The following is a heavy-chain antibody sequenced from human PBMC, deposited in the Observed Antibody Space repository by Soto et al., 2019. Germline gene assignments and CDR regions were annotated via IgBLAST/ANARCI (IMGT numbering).Heavy chain of an antibody. CDR2: INHSGST. Sequence: SETLSLTCAVYGGSFSGYYWSWIRQPPGKGLEWIGEINHSGSTNYNPSLKSRVTISVDTSKNQFSRKLSSVTAADTAVYYCARMIVGAELYYGMDVWGQGTTVTVSS. D-gene: IGHD1-26*01. V-gene: IGHV4-34*01. CDR1: GGSFSGYY. J-gene: IGHJ6*02. CDR3: ARMIVGAELYYGMDV.